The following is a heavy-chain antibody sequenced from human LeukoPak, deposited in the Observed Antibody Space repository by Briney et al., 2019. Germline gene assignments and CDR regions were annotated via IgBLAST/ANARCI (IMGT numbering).Heavy chain of an antibody. CDR3: TRDGSGSRIPFDY. CDR2: IESDASNT. J-gene: IGHJ4*02. V-gene: IGHV3-74*01. Sequence: GGSLRLSCAASGFALGSHWMHWVRQAPGKGLVWVARIESDASNTRYADSVKGRFTISRDNANKTLYLQMNSLRAEDTAVYYCTRDGSGSRIPFDYWGQGTLVTVSS. D-gene: IGHD1-26*01. CDR1: GFALGSHW.